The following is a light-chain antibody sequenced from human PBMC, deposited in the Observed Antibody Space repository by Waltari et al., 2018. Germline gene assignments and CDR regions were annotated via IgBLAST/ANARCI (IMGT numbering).Light chain of an antibody. Sequence: DIQMTQSPSTLSASVGDRITVTCRASQSITHWLAWYQQKPGKAPKLLIYQAFSLESGVPSRFSGRGSGTEFTLTISSLQTDDFGTYYCQQYDVYPYTFGQGTKVEI. V-gene: IGKV1-5*03. J-gene: IGKJ2*01. CDR2: QAF. CDR3: QQYDVYPYT. CDR1: QSITHW.